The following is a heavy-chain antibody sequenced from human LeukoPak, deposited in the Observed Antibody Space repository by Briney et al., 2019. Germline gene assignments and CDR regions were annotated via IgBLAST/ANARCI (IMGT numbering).Heavy chain of an antibody. J-gene: IGHJ5*02. V-gene: IGHV4-59*01. CDR2: IYCSGST. Sequence: SETLSLTCTVSGGSIRSYYWSWIRQPPGKGLEWIGYIYCSGSTNYNPSLKSRVTISVDTSKNQFSLKLSSVTAADTAVYYCARDSVSVAPYYDFWSGYPRWYWFDPWGQGTLVTVSS. CDR3: ARDSVSVAPYYDFWSGYPRWYWFDP. CDR1: GGSIRSYY. D-gene: IGHD3-3*01.